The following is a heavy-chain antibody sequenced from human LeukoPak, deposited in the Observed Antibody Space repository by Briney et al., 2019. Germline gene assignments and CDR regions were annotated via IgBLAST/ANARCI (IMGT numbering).Heavy chain of an antibody. CDR3: ARFGSYDFWTGYYDY. CDR2: IYPGDSDT. CDR1: GYSFTSYW. Sequence: GESLKISCKGSGYSFTSYWISWVRQMPGKGLEWMGIIYPGDSDTRYSPSFQGQVTISADKSISTAYLRWSSLKASDTAMYYCARFGSYDFWTGYYDYWGQGTLVTASS. J-gene: IGHJ4*02. D-gene: IGHD3-3*01. V-gene: IGHV5-51*01.